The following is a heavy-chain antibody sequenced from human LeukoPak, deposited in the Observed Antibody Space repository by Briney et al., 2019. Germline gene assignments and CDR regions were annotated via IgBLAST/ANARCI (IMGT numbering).Heavy chain of an antibody. CDR3: ARDPGAWRYFDY. D-gene: IGHD3-16*02. CDR2: ISSRGSSI. CDR1: GFTFSSYS. J-gene: IGHJ4*02. V-gene: IGHV3-21*01. Sequence: GGSLRLSWAASGFTFSSYSLNWVRQAPGRGLEWVSSISSRGSSIYYADSVKGRFTISRDNAKNSLYLQMNSLRAEDTAVYYCARDPGAWRYFDYWGQGILVTVSS.